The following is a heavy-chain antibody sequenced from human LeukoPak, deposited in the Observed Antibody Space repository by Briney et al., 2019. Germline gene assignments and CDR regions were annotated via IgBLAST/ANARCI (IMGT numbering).Heavy chain of an antibody. Sequence: PGGSLRLSCAASGFTFSSYGMHWVRQAPGKGLEWVANIKQDGSEKYYVDSVKGRFTISRDNAKNSLYLQMNSLRAEDTAVYYCTRPYKKYSSGLIDAFDTWGQGTMVTVSS. D-gene: IGHD6-19*01. J-gene: IGHJ3*02. CDR1: GFTFSSYG. CDR3: TRPYKKYSSGLIDAFDT. V-gene: IGHV3-7*03. CDR2: IKQDGSEK.